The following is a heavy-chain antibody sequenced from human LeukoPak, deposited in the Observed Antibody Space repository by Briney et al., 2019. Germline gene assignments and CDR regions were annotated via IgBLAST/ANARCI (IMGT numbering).Heavy chain of an antibody. CDR1: GYSISSGYY. J-gene: IGHJ4*02. Sequence: PSETLSLTCTVSGYSISSGYYWGWIRQPPGKGLEWIGSIHHSGSTYYNPSLRSRVIISVDTSKNQFSLKLSSVTAADTAVYYCARVRDSSGYYFDYWGQGTLVTVSS. V-gene: IGHV4-38-2*02. CDR3: ARVRDSSGYYFDY. CDR2: IHHSGST. D-gene: IGHD3-22*01.